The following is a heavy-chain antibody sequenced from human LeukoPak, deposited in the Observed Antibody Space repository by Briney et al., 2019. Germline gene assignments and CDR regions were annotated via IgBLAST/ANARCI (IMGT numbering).Heavy chain of an antibody. CDR2: ISSSGSTI. CDR1: GFTFSSYE. Sequence: GGSLRLSCAASGFTFSSYEMNWVRQAPGKGLEWVSYISSSGSTIYYADSVKGRFTISRDNAKNSLYLQMNSLRAEDTAVYYCARGEDYYDSSGYSIDLDCWGQGTLVTVSS. D-gene: IGHD3-22*01. CDR3: ARGEDYYDSSGYSIDLDC. J-gene: IGHJ4*02. V-gene: IGHV3-48*03.